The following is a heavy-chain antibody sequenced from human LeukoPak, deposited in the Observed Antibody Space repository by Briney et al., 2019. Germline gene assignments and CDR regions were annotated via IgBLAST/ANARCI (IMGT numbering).Heavy chain of an antibody. D-gene: IGHD1-1*01. Sequence: SETLSLTCTVSGGSISSYYWSWIRQPPGKGLEGVGHIYYSGSTNYNPSLESRVTVSLDTSKNQFSLKLSSVTAADTAVYYCAGLPRGTRPPDYFQHWGQGTLVTVSS. CDR2: IYYSGST. CDR3: AGLPRGTRPPDYFQH. J-gene: IGHJ1*01. CDR1: GGSISSYY. V-gene: IGHV4-59*08.